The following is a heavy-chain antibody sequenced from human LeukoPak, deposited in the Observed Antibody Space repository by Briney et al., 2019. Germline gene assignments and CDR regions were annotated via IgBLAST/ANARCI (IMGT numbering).Heavy chain of an antibody. Sequence: GGSLRLSCAASGLTFSSFGMHWVRQAPGKGLEWVAVISYDGSNKYYADSVKGRFTISRDNSKNTLYLQMNSLRAEDTAVYYCARGDAFDIWGQGTMVTVSS. CDR3: ARGDAFDI. CDR2: ISYDGSNK. V-gene: IGHV3-30*03. CDR1: GLTFSSFG. J-gene: IGHJ3*02.